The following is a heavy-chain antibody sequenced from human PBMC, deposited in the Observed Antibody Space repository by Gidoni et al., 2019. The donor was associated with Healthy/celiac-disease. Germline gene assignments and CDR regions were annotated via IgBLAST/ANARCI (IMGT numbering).Heavy chain of an antibody. CDR2: ISGDGGST. Sequence: EVQLVESGGGVVQPGGSLRPSCAAPGFTFDAYAMHWVRQAPGKGLEWVSLISGDGGSTYYADSVKGRFTISRDNSKNSLYLQMNSLRTEDTALYYCAKSSYYYDSSGYYSYFDYWGQGTLVTVSS. CDR1: GFTFDAYA. CDR3: AKSSYYYDSSGYYSYFDY. J-gene: IGHJ4*02. D-gene: IGHD3-22*01. V-gene: IGHV3-43*02.